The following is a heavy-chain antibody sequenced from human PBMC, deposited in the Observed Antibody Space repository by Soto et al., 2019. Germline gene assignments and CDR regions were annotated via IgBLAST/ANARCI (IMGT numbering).Heavy chain of an antibody. CDR2: ISYDGSKK. J-gene: IGHJ4*02. V-gene: IGHV3-30*19. Sequence: QVQLVESGGGVVQPGRSLRVSCAASGFAFSNYDMHWVRQAPGKGLEWVAVISYDGSKKDYADSVKGRFTISRDNSKNTLDVEIDSLRVEDTAVYYCAREYSGSPIDYWSQGTLVTVSS. CDR3: AREYSGSPIDY. CDR1: GFAFSNYD. D-gene: IGHD6-6*01.